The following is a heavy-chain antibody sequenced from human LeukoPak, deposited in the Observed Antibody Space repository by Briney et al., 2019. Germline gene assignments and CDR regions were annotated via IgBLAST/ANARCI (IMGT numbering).Heavy chain of an antibody. Sequence: ASVKVSYKASGYTFTRYDINWVRQATGQGLEWMGWVNLKSGNTGSAQKFQGRVTITRDTSINTAYMELSSLRPEDTGVYYCARVDGSPDSWGQGTLVTVSS. D-gene: IGHD2-15*01. J-gene: IGHJ4*02. CDR2: VNLKSGNT. CDR1: GYTFTRYD. CDR3: ARVDGSPDS. V-gene: IGHV1-8*03.